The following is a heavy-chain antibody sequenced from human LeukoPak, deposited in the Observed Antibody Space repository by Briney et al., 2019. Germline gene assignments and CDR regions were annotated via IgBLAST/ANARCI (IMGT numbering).Heavy chain of an antibody. J-gene: IGHJ4*02. CDR1: GGSISTFY. Sequence: SETLSLTCTVSGGSISTFYWSWIRQRPGKGLEWIGYIYYSGTTNYNPSLKSRVTISVDMSKSQFSLNLSSVTAADTALYYCARHGPFYDIWSAQFYFDYWGQGTLVAVSS. CDR2: IYYSGTT. D-gene: IGHD3-3*01. V-gene: IGHV4-59*08. CDR3: ARHGPFYDIWSAQFYFDY.